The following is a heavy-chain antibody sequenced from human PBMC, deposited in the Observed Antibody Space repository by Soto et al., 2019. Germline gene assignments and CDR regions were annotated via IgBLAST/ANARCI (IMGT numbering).Heavy chain of an antibody. CDR3: ARGDARYDSSGYYNY. D-gene: IGHD3-22*01. V-gene: IGHV1-69*06. Sequence: SVKVSCKASGGTFSSYAISWVRQAPGQGLEWMGGIIPIFGTANCAQKFQGRVTITADKSTSTAYMELSSLRSEDTAVYYCARGDARYDSSGYYNYWGQGNLVTVSS. CDR2: IIPIFGTA. CDR1: GGTFSSYA. J-gene: IGHJ4*02.